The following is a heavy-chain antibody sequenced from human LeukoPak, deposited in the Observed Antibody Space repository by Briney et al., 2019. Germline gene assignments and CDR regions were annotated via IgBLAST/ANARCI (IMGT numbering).Heavy chain of an antibody. CDR1: GGPITSYY. CDR3: ARSGGSGTYYDGSFAY. CDR2: IYTSGST. J-gene: IGHJ4*02. Sequence: SETLSLTCTVSGGPITSYYWSWVRQPAGKGLEWIGRIYTSGSTNYNPSLKSRVTMSVDTSRNQFSLKMSSVTATDTAVYYCARSGGSGTYYDGSFAYWGQGTLVTVSS. V-gene: IGHV4-4*07. D-gene: IGHD1-26*01.